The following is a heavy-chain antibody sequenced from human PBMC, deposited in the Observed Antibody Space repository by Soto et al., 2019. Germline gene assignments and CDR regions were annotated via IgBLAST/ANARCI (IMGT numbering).Heavy chain of an antibody. CDR2: IIPMFDTE. V-gene: IGHV1-69*06. D-gene: IGHD3-9*01. CDR3: AIGHFDWSTRTYGAFDI. CDR1: GGTISSYA. Sequence: QVQLVQSGAEVKKPGSSVKVSCKASGGTISSYAISWVRQAPGQGLEWMGGIIPMFDTENYAQKFQGRVTITADKSTSTAFMDLTSLRYEDTAVYYCAIGHFDWSTRTYGAFDIWGQGIMVTVSS. J-gene: IGHJ3*02.